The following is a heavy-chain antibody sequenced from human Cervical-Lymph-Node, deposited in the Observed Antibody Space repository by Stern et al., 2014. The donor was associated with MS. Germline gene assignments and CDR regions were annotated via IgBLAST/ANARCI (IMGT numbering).Heavy chain of an antibody. J-gene: IGHJ4*02. CDR3: VRGNWDDVNYFDH. D-gene: IGHD1-1*01. Sequence: EVQLEESGGGLVQPGGSLRLSCATSTFIFSSYWMHWVRQTPGKGLVWGSRISGDGTSTTYADSVKGRFTISRDNAENTLYLQMNSLRAEDTAVYYCVRGNWDDVNYFDHWGQGALVTVSS. CDR2: ISGDGTST. CDR1: TFIFSSYW. V-gene: IGHV3-74*02.